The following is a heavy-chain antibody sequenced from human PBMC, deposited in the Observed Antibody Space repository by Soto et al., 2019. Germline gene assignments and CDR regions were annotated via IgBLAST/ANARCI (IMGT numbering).Heavy chain of an antibody. J-gene: IGHJ4*02. D-gene: IGHD3-22*01. CDR3: ARGSGYYYGDDY. CDR2: INAGNGNT. CDR1: GYTFTSYA. Sequence: QVQLVQSGAEEKKPGASVKVSCKASGYTFTSYAMHWVRQAPGQRLEWMGWINAGNGNTKYSQKFQGRVTITRDTAGSTAYMELSRLRSEDTAVYYCARGSGYYYGDDYWGQGTLVTVSS. V-gene: IGHV1-3*05.